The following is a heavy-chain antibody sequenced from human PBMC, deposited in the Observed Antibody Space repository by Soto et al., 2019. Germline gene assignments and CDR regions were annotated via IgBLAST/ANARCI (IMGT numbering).Heavy chain of an antibody. CDR2: TSSSGDHT. Sequence: GGSLRLSCAASGFTFSYYAMSWVRQAPGKGLEWVSSTSSSGDHTYYVDSVKGRFTNSRDNSQNTLYLQMDSLRAEDTAVYYCAKIEGVSSCTDYWGQGTLVTVSS. D-gene: IGHD2-15*01. CDR3: AKIEGVSSCTDY. V-gene: IGHV3-23*01. CDR1: GFTFSYYA. J-gene: IGHJ4*02.